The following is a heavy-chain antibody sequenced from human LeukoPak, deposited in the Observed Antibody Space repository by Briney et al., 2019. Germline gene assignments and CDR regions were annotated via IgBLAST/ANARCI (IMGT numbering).Heavy chain of an antibody. D-gene: IGHD2-2*01. CDR1: GGSFSGYY. V-gene: IGHV4-34*01. Sequence: PSETLSLTRAVYGGSFSGYYWSWIRQPPGKGLEWIGEINHSGSTNYNPSLKSRVPISVDTSKNQFSLKLSSVTAADTAVYYCARGAGGSVVPAARLIDYWGQGTLVTVSS. CDR2: INHSGST. CDR3: ARGAGGSVVPAARLIDY. J-gene: IGHJ4*02.